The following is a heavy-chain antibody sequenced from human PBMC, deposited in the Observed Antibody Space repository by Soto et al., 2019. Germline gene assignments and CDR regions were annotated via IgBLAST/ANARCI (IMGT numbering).Heavy chain of an antibody. D-gene: IGHD2-15*01. J-gene: IGHJ4*02. V-gene: IGHV1-46*03. CDR2: INPSGGST. CDR1: GYTFTSYY. CDR3: ARALGYCSGGSCYSETTFDY. Sequence: GASVKVSCMASGYTFTSYYMHWVRQAPGQGLEWMGIINPSGGSTSYAQKFQGRVTMTRDTSTSTVYMELSSLRSEDTAVYYCARALGYCSGGSCYSETTFDYWGQGTLVTVSS.